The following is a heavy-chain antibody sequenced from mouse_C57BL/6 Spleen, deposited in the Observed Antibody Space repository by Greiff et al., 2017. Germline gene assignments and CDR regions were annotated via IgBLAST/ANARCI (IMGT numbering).Heavy chain of an antibody. D-gene: IGHD1-1*01. V-gene: IGHV1-50*01. CDR1: GYTFTSYW. J-gene: IGHJ4*01. Sequence: QVQLQQPGAELVKPGASVKLSCKASGYTFTSYWMPWVKQRPGQGLEWIGEIDPSDSYTNYNQKFKGKATLTVDTSSSTAYMQLSSLTSEDSAVYYCARCITTVVDYYAMDYWGQGTSVTVSS. CDR2: IDPSDSYT. CDR3: ARCITTVVDYYAMDY.